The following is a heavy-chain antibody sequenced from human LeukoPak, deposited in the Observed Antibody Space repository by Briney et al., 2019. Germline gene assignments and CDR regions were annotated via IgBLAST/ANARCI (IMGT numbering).Heavy chain of an antibody. CDR2: ISSSSSTI. Sequence: GGFLRLSCAASGFTFSSYSMNWVRQAPGKGLEWVSYISSSSSTIYYADSVKGRFTISRDNAKNSLYLQMNSLRDEDTAVYYCARAELRRYNWFDPWGQGTLVTVSS. CDR1: GFTFSSYS. J-gene: IGHJ5*02. D-gene: IGHD1-7*01. V-gene: IGHV3-48*02. CDR3: ARAELRRYNWFDP.